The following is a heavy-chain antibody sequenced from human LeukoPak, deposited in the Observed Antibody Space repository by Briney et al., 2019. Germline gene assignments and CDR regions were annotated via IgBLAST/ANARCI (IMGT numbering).Heavy chain of an antibody. V-gene: IGHV3-30*18. Sequence: GGSLRLSCAASGFXFSSYGIHWVRQAPGKGLEWVAVISYDGSNKYYADSVKGRFTISRDNSKNTLYLQMNSLRAEDTAVYYCAKDLYLTGYSFDYWGQGSLVTVSS. CDR1: GFXFSSYG. D-gene: IGHD3-9*01. J-gene: IGHJ4*02. CDR3: AKDLYLTGYSFDY. CDR2: ISYDGSNK.